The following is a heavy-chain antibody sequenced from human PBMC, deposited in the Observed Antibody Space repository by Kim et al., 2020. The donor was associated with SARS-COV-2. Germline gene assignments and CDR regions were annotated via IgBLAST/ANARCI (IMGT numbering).Heavy chain of an antibody. Sequence: SETLSLTCAVSGGSISSSNWWSWVRQPPGKGLEWIGEIYHSGSTNYNPSLKSRVTISVDKSKNQFSLKLSSVTAADTAVYYCAREGKDVISYYYYYGMDVWGQGTTVTVSS. CDR2: IYHSGST. D-gene: IGHD2-15*01. V-gene: IGHV4-4*02. J-gene: IGHJ6*02. CDR1: GGSISSSNW. CDR3: AREGKDVISYYYYYGMDV.